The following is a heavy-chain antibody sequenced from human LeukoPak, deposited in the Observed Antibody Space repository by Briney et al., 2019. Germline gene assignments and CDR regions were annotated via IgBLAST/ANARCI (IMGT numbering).Heavy chain of an antibody. Sequence: GGSLRLSCAASGFTFSSYGMHWVRQAPGKGLEWVAFIRYDGTNKYYAGSVKGRFTISRDNSKNTLYPQMNSLRAEDTAVYYCAKTTSGWFVDAFDIWGQGTMVTVSS. D-gene: IGHD6-19*01. CDR1: GFTFSSYG. V-gene: IGHV3-30*02. J-gene: IGHJ3*02. CDR2: IRYDGTNK. CDR3: AKTTSGWFVDAFDI.